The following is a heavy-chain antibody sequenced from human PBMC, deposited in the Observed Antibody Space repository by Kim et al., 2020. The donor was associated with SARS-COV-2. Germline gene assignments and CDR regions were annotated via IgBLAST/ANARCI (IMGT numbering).Heavy chain of an antibody. CDR2: INPNSGGT. J-gene: IGHJ3*02. V-gene: IGHV1-2*02. D-gene: IGHD3-22*01. CDR1: GYTFTGYY. Sequence: ASVKVSCKASGYTFTGYYMHWVRQAPGQGLEWMGWINPNSGGTNYAQKFQGRVTMTRDTSISTAYMELSRLRSDDTAVYYCARVGITMIVVVADGAFDIWGQGTMVTVSS. CDR3: ARVGITMIVVVADGAFDI.